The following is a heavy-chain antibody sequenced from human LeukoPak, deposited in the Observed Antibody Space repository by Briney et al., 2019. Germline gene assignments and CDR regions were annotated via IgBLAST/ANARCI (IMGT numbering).Heavy chain of an antibody. V-gene: IGHV1-24*01. Sequence: ASVKVSCKVSGYTLTELSIHWVRQAPGKGLEWMGGFDPEDGETIYAQKFQGRVTMTEDTSTDTAYMELSSLRSEDTAVYYCATSVRWELNNWFDPWGQGTLVTVSS. CDR3: ATSVRWELNNWFDP. CDR1: GYTLTELS. D-gene: IGHD1-26*01. CDR2: FDPEDGET. J-gene: IGHJ5*02.